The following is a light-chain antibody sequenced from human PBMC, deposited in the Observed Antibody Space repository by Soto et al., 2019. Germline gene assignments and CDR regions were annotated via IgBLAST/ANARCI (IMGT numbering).Light chain of an antibody. V-gene: IGKV3-20*01. J-gene: IGKJ3*01. CDR2: GAS. CDR3: HHYGSSPRP. Sequence: EIVLTQSPGSLSVSPGERATLSCRASQSVSNSNSYLAWYQQKPGQSPRLLIYGASRRATGIPDGFSGSGSGTDFTLTISRLEPEDFAVYYCHHYGSSPRPFGRGTKVDIK. CDR1: QSVSNSNSY.